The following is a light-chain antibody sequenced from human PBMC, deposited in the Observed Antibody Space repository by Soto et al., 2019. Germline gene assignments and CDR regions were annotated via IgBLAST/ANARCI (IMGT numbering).Light chain of an antibody. CDR3: RSYTSSNTRV. CDR2: EVS. Sequence: QSALTQPASVSGSPGQSITISCTGTSSDVGAYNYVSWYQQHPGKAPKLMIFEVSDRPSGVSNRFSGSKSGNTASLTISGLQDEDEADYYCRSYTSSNTRVFGGGTQLTVL. V-gene: IGLV2-14*01. J-gene: IGLJ2*01. CDR1: SSDVGAYNY.